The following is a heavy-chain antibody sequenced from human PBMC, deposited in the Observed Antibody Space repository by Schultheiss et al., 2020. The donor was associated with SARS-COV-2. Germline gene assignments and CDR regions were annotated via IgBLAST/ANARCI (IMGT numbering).Heavy chain of an antibody. V-gene: IGHV3-30*03. D-gene: IGHD5-18*01. Sequence: GGSLRLSCAASGFTFSSYGMHWVRQAPGKGLEWVAVISYDGSNKYYADSVKGRFTISRDNSKNTLYLQMNSLRAEDTAVYYCARVGGYSYGNDRLYYYYGMDVWGQGTTVTVSS. CDR1: GFTFSSYG. J-gene: IGHJ6*02. CDR2: ISYDGSNK. CDR3: ARVGGYSYGNDRLYYYYGMDV.